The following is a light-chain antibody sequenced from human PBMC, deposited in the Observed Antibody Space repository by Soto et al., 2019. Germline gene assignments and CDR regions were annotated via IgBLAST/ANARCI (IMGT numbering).Light chain of an antibody. CDR2: EVS. CDR3: CSYAGSSSYV. CDR1: SSEVGSYNL. V-gene: IGLV2-23*02. J-gene: IGLJ1*01. Sequence: QSVLTQPASVSGSPGQSITISCTGTSSEVGSYNLVSWYQQHPGKAPKLMIYEVSKRPSGVCNRFSGSKSGNTASLTISGLQAEDEADYYCCSYAGSSSYVFGTGTKVTVL.